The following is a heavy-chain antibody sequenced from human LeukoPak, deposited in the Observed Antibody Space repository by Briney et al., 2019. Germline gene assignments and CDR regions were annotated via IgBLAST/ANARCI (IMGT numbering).Heavy chain of an antibody. CDR2: ISTYTGNT. CDR1: GYSFSRYS. Sequence: ASVKVSCKASGYSFSRYSISWVRQALGQGLEWMGWISTYTGNTNYAREFQGRVTMTTDTSTSTAYMKLRSLRSDDTAVYYCARDCSSTSCYYGMDVWGQGTTVTVSS. CDR3: ARDCSSTSCYYGMDV. J-gene: IGHJ6*02. V-gene: IGHV1-18*01. D-gene: IGHD2-2*01.